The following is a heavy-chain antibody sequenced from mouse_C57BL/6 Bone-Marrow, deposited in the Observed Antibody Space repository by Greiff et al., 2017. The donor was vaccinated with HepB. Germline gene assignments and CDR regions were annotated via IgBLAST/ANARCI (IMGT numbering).Heavy chain of an antibody. CDR1: GYTFTSYG. CDR3: AREAYYSNYFFAY. D-gene: IGHD2-5*01. Sequence: QVQLQQSGAELARPGASVKLSCKASGYTFTSYGISWVKQRTGQGLEWIGEIYPRSGNTYYNEKFKGKATLTADKSSSTAYMELRSLTAEDSAVYFCAREAYYSNYFFAYWGQGTLVTVSA. CDR2: IYPRSGNT. J-gene: IGHJ3*01. V-gene: IGHV1-81*01.